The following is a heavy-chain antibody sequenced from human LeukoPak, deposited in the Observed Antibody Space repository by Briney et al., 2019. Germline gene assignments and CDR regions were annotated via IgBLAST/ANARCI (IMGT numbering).Heavy chain of an antibody. CDR2: LTGDGNT. J-gene: IGHJ4*02. CDR3: ARAAFAGSGYYLDY. CDR1: GFTFTSYA. V-gene: IGHV3-23*01. Sequence: PGGSLRLSCAASGFTFTSYAMSWVRQAPGKGLEWVSVLTGDGNTYYADSVKGRFTISRDNSKNTLYLQMNSLRAEDTAVYYCARAAFAGSGYYLDYWGQGTLVTVSS. D-gene: IGHD3-22*01.